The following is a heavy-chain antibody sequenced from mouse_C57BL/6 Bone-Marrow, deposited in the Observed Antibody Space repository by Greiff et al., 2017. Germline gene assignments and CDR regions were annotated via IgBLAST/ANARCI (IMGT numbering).Heavy chain of an antibody. CDR3: TGGSSSGYFDY. J-gene: IGHJ2*01. D-gene: IGHD3-2*02. CDR2: IHPANSDT. V-gene: IGHV1-5*01. CDR1: GYTFTSYW. Sequence: EVQLQQSGTVLARPGASVKMSCKTSGYTFTSYWMHWVKQRPGQGLEWIGAIHPANSDTSYNQKFKGKAKLTAVTSASTAYMELSSLTDEDSAVYYCTGGSSSGYFDYWGQGTTLTVSS.